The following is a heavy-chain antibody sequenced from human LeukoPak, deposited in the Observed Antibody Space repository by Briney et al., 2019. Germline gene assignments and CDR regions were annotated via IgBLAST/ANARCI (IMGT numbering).Heavy chain of an antibody. D-gene: IGHD6-6*01. Sequence: PGGSLRLSCAASGFTFSSYSMNWVRQAPGKGLEWVSAISGSGGSTYYADSVKGRFTISRDNSKNTLYLQMNSLRAEDTAVYYCARESSFPGPYYFDYWGQGTLVTVSS. CDR2: ISGSGGST. CDR3: ARESSFPGPYYFDY. J-gene: IGHJ4*02. V-gene: IGHV3-23*01. CDR1: GFTFSSYS.